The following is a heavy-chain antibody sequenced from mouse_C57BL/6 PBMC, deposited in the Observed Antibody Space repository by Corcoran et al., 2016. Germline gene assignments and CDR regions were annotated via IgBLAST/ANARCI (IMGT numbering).Heavy chain of an antibody. Sequence: EDQLQQDVAELVRPGASVKLSCTASGFNIKNNYMHWVKHRPEQGLEWIGRIDTENGNTKYAQKYQGKATITEDTSSNTAYLQLSSLTYEDTAIYYCSSLPNYFVYLCQGTTLTVS. CDR1: GFNIKNNY. CDR2: IDTENGNT. J-gene: IGHJ2*01. D-gene: IGHD2-10*01. V-gene: IGHV14-3*01. CDR3: SSLPNYFVY.